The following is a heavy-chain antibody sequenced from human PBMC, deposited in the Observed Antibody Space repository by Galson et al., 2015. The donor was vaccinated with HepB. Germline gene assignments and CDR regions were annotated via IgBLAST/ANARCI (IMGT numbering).Heavy chain of an antibody. Sequence: SVKVSCKASGSNFDDYPISWVRQAPGQGLEWLGWISAYNGATNYAQRVQDRITMTKDTSTTTVYMELRSLRSDDTAVYYCVRGEDLIQVPGALPFDYWGQGTLVTVTS. V-gene: IGHV1-18*04. CDR1: GSNFDDYP. CDR3: VRGEDLIQVPGALPFDY. CDR2: ISAYNGAT. J-gene: IGHJ4*02. D-gene: IGHD4/OR15-4a*01.